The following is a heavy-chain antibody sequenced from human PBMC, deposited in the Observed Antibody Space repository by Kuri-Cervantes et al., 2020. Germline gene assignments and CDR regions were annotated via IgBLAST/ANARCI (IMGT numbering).Heavy chain of an antibody. CDR2: FCNNGSS. CDR1: GGSISR. Sequence: SETLSLTCTVSGGSISRWIRQPPGKGLEWTGYFCNNGSSNYNPSLKSRVTMSMDTSKNHFSLKLSSVTAADTAVYYCARDQLLWFGENNWFDPWGQGTLVTVSS. J-gene: IGHJ5*02. CDR3: ARDQLLWFGENNWFDP. D-gene: IGHD3-10*01. V-gene: IGHV4-4*08.